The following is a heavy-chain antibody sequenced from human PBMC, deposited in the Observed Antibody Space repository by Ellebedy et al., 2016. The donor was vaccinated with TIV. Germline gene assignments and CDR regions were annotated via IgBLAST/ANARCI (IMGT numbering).Heavy chain of an antibody. CDR3: AREALGQQLVLIDY. CDR1: GGSISRSDYY. CDR2: IYYSGST. Sequence: SETLSLXCTVSGGSISRSDYYWSWIRQPPGKGLEWIGYIYYSGSTNYNPSLKSRVTISVDTSKNQFSLKLSSVTAADTAVYYCAREALGQQLVLIDYWGQGTLVTVSS. D-gene: IGHD6-13*01. V-gene: IGHV4-61*08. J-gene: IGHJ4*02.